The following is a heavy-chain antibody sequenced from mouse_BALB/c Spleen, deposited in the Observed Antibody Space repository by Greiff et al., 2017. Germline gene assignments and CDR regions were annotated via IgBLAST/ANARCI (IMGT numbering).Heavy chain of an antibody. J-gene: IGHJ2*01. V-gene: IGHV5-17*02. D-gene: IGHD3-3*01. CDR1: GFTFSSFG. CDR3: ASSEGGCDY. Sequence: EVQLVESGGGLVQPGGSRKLSCAASGFTFSSFGMHWVRQAPEKGLEWVAYISSGSSTIYYADTVKGRFTISRDNPKNTLFLQMTSLRSEDTAMYYCASSEGGCDYWGQGTTLTVSS. CDR2: ISSGSSTI.